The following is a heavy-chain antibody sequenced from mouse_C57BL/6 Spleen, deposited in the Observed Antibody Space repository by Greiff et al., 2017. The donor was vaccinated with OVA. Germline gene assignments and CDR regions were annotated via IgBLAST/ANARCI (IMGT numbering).Heavy chain of an antibody. J-gene: IGHJ2*01. Sequence: EVKLVESGPGLVKPSQSLSLTCSVTGYSITSGYYWNWIRQFPGNKLEWMGYISYDGSNNYNPSLKNRISITRDTSKNQFFLKLNSVTTEDTATYYCARGYYGSFDYWGQGTTLTVSS. D-gene: IGHD1-1*01. CDR1: GYSITSGYY. V-gene: IGHV3-6*01. CDR3: ARGYYGSFDY. CDR2: ISYDGSN.